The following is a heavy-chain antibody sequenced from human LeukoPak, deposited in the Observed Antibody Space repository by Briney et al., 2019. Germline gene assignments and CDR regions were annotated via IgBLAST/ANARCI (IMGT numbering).Heavy chain of an antibody. V-gene: IGHV3-11*01. D-gene: IGHD3-22*01. Sequence: SGGSLRLSCAASGFTFGDYYMSWIRQAPGKGLEWVSYISSSGSTIYYADSVKGRFTISRDNAKNSLYLQMNSLRAEVTAVYYCARRGYYDSSGYYYWGQGTLVTVSS. CDR3: ARRGYYDSSGYYY. CDR2: ISSSGSTI. J-gene: IGHJ4*02. CDR1: GFTFGDYY.